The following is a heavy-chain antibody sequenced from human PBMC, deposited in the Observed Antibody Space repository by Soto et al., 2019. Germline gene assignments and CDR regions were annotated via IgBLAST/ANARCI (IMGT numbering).Heavy chain of an antibody. V-gene: IGHV3-74*01. CDR3: ARDGEYATPFDY. CDR1: GFTFSNYW. J-gene: IGHJ4*02. Sequence: GGSLRLSCTASGFTFSNYWIHWVRQAPGKGLVIVSRITSDGTNTAYAGSVEGRFTISRDNARSMVYLQMNSLRAEDTGVYYCARDGEYATPFDYWGQGTLVTVSS. D-gene: IGHD2-15*01. CDR2: ITSDGTNT.